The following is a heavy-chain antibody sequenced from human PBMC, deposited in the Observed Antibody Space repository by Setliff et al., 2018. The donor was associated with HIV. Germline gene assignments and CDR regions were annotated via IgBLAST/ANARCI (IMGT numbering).Heavy chain of an antibody. J-gene: IGHJ4*02. D-gene: IGHD2-15*01. V-gene: IGHV4-34*01. Sequence: SETLSLTCAVYVGSLSGSYLSWIRQTPGKGLEWIGETNPSGSTSYNPSLKSRVTISVDTSRIHFYVNLTSLTAADTAVYYCAKVGSWGGRGYFDSWGQGISVTVSS. CDR2: TNPSGST. CDR3: AKVGSWGGRGYFDS. CDR1: VGSLSGSY.